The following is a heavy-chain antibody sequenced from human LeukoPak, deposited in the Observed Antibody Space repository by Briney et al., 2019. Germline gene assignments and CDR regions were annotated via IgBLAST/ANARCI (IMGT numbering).Heavy chain of an antibody. Sequence: GGSLRLSCAASGFTFSGYWMSWVRQAPGKGLEWVATVTQDGSEKYYVESVKGRFTISRDNAKSSLFLQMNSLRAEDTAVYYWARLWCVRACPHGALNWWGEGTLVTVSA. CDR3: ARLWCVRACPHGALNW. D-gene: IGHD4/OR15-4a*01. CDR1: GFTFSGYW. CDR2: VTQDGSEK. V-gene: IGHV3-7*03. J-gene: IGHJ4*02.